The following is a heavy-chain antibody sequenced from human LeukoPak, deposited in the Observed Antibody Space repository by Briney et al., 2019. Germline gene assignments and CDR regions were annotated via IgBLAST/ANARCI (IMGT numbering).Heavy chain of an antibody. Sequence: PGRSLRLSCAASGFTFSSYGMPWVRQAPGKGLEWVAVISYDGSNKYYADSVKGRFTISRDNSKNTLYLQMNSLRAEDTAVYYCAKVFLEWLPYFDYWGQGTLVTVSS. CDR1: GFTFSSYG. V-gene: IGHV3-30*18. CDR2: ISYDGSNK. J-gene: IGHJ4*02. D-gene: IGHD3-3*01. CDR3: AKVFLEWLPYFDY.